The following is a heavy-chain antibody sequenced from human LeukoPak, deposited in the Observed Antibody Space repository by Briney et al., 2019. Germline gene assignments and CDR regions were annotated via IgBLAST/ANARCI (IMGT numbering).Heavy chain of an antibody. Sequence: QPGGSLRPSCVASGFTFSSYWMHWVRQDPRKGLVWVSRINGDGRNINYADSVRGRFTISRDNAKNTPYLQMNSLRAEDTAVYYCAKRKHYYGSGSYYTPGDYYYMDVWGKGTTVTVSS. CDR1: GFTFSSYW. CDR2: INGDGRNI. D-gene: IGHD3-10*01. CDR3: AKRKHYYGSGSYYTPGDYYYMDV. V-gene: IGHV3-74*01. J-gene: IGHJ6*03.